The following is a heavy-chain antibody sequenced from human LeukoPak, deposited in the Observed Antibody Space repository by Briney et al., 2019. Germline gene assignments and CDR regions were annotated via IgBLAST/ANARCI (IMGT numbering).Heavy chain of an antibody. CDR2: IYDSGST. Sequence: SETLSLTCTVSGGSISSYYWSWIRQPPGKGLEWIGYIYDSGSTNYNPSLKSRVTISVDTSKNQFSLKLSPVTAADTAVYYCARNQRGYNYGPFDYWGQGTLVTVSS. V-gene: IGHV4-59*01. J-gene: IGHJ4*02. CDR1: GGSISSYY. CDR3: ARNQRGYNYGPFDY. D-gene: IGHD5-18*01.